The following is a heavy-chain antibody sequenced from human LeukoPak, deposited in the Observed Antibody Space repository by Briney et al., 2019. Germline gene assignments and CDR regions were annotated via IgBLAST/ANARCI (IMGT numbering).Heavy chain of an antibody. J-gene: IGHJ4*02. Sequence: PGGSLRLSCAASGFTFSSYGMHWVRQAPGKELEWVAVIWYDGSNKYYADSVKGRFTISRDNSKNTLYLQMNSLRAEDTAVYYCAKDGGVVVIGDELDYWGQGTLVTVSS. D-gene: IGHD3-22*01. CDR2: IWYDGSNK. CDR1: GFTFSSYG. CDR3: AKDGGVVVIGDELDY. V-gene: IGHV3-33*06.